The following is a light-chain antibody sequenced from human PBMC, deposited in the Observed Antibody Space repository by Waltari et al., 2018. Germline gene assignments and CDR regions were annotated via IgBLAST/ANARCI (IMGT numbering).Light chain of an antibody. CDR1: ALPKQY. CDR2: NDK. CDR3: QSIDASGVYYV. Sequence: SYVLTQPPSLSVSPGQTARITCSGDALPKQYGFWYQQKPGQAHVMIIYNDKERPSAIPARFSGSSSGTTFTLIISGVRAEDEADYYCQSIDASGVYYVFGGGTKLTVL. J-gene: IGLJ1*01. V-gene: IGLV3-25*03.